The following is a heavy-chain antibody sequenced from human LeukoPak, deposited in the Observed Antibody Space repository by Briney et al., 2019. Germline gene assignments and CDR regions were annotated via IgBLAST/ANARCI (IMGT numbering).Heavy chain of an antibody. J-gene: IGHJ4*02. CDR1: GYTLTELS. CDR2: FDPEDGET. V-gene: IGHV1-24*01. D-gene: IGHD6-19*01. Sequence: ASVKVSCKVSGYTLTELSMHWVRQAPGKGLEWMGGFDPEDGETIYAQKFQGRVTMTEDTSTDTAYMELSSLRSEDTAVYYCATAGYSSGWYYFDYWGQGTLVTDSS. CDR3: ATAGYSSGWYYFDY.